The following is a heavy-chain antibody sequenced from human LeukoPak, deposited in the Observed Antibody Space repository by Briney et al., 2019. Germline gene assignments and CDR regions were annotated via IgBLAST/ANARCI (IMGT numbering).Heavy chain of an antibody. CDR1: GITFSTYG. D-gene: IGHD5-18*01. J-gene: IGHJ4*02. CDR2: ISYDGSNK. V-gene: IGHV3-30*18. Sequence: PGGSLRLSCAASGITFSTYGMYWVRQAPGKGLEWVAVISYDGSNKYYADSVKGRFTISRDNAKNSLYLQMNSLRAEDTAVYYCAKGSSVRIQLCINWGQGTLVTVSS. CDR3: AKGSSVRIQLCIN.